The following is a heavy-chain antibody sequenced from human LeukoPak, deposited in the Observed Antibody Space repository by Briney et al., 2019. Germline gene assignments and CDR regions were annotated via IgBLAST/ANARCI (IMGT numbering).Heavy chain of an antibody. J-gene: IGHJ4*02. D-gene: IGHD1-26*01. CDR2: ITGSGSGT. CDR3: AKHSRGSFRGASAFDY. V-gene: IGHV3-23*01. Sequence: GGSPRLSCAASGFTFSSYSMNWVRQAPGKGLEWVSGITGSGSGTYYADSVKGQFTISRDNAKNTLYLQMNSLRAEDTAAYYCAKHSRGSFRGASAFDYWGQGTVVTVSS. CDR1: GFTFSSYS.